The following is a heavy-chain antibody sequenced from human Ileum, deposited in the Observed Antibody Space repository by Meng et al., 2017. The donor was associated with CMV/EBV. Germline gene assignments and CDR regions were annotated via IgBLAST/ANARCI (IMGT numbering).Heavy chain of an antibody. D-gene: IGHD1-26*01. V-gene: IGHV3-15*01. Sequence: AASGFTFSNAYISWVRQAPGKGLEWVGRIKTKTDGGTTDYAAPVKDRFTISRDDSKNTLYLQMNSLKTEDTAVYYCTTEAYGGSYNYWGQGTLVTVSS. CDR2: IKTKTDGGTT. J-gene: IGHJ4*02. CDR1: GFTFSNAY. CDR3: TTEAYGGSYNY.